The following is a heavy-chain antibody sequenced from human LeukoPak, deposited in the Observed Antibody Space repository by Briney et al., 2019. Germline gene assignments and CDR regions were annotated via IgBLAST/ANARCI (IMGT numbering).Heavy chain of an antibody. CDR3: ARGGAARPDF. Sequence: GGTLRLSCAASGFTFSTYGMSWVRQAPGKGLEWVSAITSSGGRTFYGDSVKGRFTISRDNSKNTLYLQMNSLRAEDTAVYHCARGGAARPDFWGQGTLVTVSS. D-gene: IGHD6-6*01. V-gene: IGHV3-23*01. CDR2: ITSSGGRT. J-gene: IGHJ4*02. CDR1: GFTFSTYG.